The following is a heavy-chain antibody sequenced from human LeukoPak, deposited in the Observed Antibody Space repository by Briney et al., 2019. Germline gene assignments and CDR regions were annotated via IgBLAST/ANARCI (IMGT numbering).Heavy chain of an antibody. J-gene: IGHJ4*02. CDR3: AKDARTVTTAYYFDY. D-gene: IGHD4-17*01. Sequence: PGGSLRLSCAASGFTFSSYAMHWVRQAPGKGLEWVAVISYDGSNKYYADSVKGRFTISRDNSKNTLYLQMNSLRAEDTAVYYCAKDARTVTTAYYFDYWGQGTLVTVSS. CDR1: GFTFSSYA. CDR2: ISYDGSNK. V-gene: IGHV3-30*04.